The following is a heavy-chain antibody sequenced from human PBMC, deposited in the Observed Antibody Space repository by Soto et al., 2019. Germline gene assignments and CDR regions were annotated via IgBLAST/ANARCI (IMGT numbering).Heavy chain of an antibody. CDR2: MNPNSGNT. J-gene: IGHJ4*02. CDR3: ARGLARQLGIGY. V-gene: IGHV1-8*01. CDR1: GYTYTRYD. D-gene: IGHD6-6*01. Sequence: AASVNVYFNASGYTYTRYDIDLVRQANGQGLEWMGWMNPNSGNTGYAQKFQGRVTMTRNTSISTAYMELSSLRSEDTAVYYCARGLARQLGIGYWGQGTLVTGSS.